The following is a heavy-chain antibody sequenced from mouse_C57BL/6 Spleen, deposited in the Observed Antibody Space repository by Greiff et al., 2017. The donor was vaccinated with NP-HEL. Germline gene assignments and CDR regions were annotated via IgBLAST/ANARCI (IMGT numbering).Heavy chain of an antibody. J-gene: IGHJ3*01. D-gene: IGHD2-5*01. V-gene: IGHV3-6*01. Sequence: DVQLQESGPGLVKPSQSLSLTCSVTGYSITSGYYWNWIRQFPGNKLEWMGYISYDGSNNYNPSLKNRISITRDTSKNQFFLKLNSVTTEDTATYYCARVYYSNPFAYWGQGTLVTVSA. CDR2: ISYDGSN. CDR3: ARVYYSNPFAY. CDR1: GYSITSGYY.